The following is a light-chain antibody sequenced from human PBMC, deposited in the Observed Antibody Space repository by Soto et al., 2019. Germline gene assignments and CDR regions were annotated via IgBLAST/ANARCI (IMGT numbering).Light chain of an antibody. CDR1: QNIRSR. CDR3: QQYHSYWT. V-gene: IGKV1-5*01. Sequence: DFQMTQSPSTLSASVGDRVTITCRASQNIRSRLAWFQQKPGKAPKLLIYAASSLESGVPQRFSGSGSGTEFTLTISSLQTDDFSTYDCQQYHSYWTFGQGTKVE. CDR2: AAS. J-gene: IGKJ1*01.